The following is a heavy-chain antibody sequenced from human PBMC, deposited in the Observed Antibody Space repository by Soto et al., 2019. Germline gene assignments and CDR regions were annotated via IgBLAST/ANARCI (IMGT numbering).Heavy chain of an antibody. D-gene: IGHD3-10*01. CDR3: VRDVVGSRHFYGFLDY. V-gene: IGHV3-33*01. CDR2: VRHEGSNI. CDR1: GFTFSGYG. J-gene: IGHJ4*02. Sequence: QVQLVESGGGVVQPGRSLRLSCEATGFTFSGYGMPWVRQAPGKGLEWVAVVRHEGSNIHYADFVKGRFTISRDNSKSTLDLQMNSLRAEDTAVYYCVRDVVGSRHFYGFLDYWGQGTLVTVSS.